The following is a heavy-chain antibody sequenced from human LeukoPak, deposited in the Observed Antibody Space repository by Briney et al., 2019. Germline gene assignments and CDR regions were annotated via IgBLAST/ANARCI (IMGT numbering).Heavy chain of an antibody. J-gene: IGHJ2*01. V-gene: IGHV4-38-2*02. CDR2: LYHSGTT. CDR3: ARVEVPRDINDWYFDL. Sequence: SETLSLTCTVSGYSIAHGFFWAWIRQPPGGGLEWIGSLYHSGTTYYNASLKSRISTSVDTSKNQFSLKLRLVTAADTAVYYCARVEVPRDINDWYFDLWGRGTLVTVSS. CDR1: GYSIAHGFF. D-gene: IGHD2-15*01.